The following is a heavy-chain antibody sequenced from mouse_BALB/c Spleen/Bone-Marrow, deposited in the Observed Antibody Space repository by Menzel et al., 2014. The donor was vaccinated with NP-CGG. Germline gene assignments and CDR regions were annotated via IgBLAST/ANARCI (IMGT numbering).Heavy chain of an antibody. D-gene: IGHD1-1*01. V-gene: IGHV14-3*02. Sequence: VQLQPSEAELVKPVAPVKLSCKASGYTFTSYWMNWVKQRPGRVLEWIGRIDPANGNTKYDPKFQGKATITADASSNTAYLQLSSLTSEDTAVYYCASYYYGSSLFFYRGQRTPGTVPS. CDR2: IDPANGNT. CDR1: GYTFTSYW. CDR3: ASYYYGSSLFFY. J-gene: IGHJ3*01.